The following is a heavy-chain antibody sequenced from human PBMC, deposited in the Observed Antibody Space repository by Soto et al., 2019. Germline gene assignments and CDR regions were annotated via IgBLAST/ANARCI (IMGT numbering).Heavy chain of an antibody. V-gene: IGHV3-20*01. Sequence: GGSLRLSCAASGFTFDDYGMSWVRQAPGKGLEWVSGINWNGGSTGYADSVKGRFTISRDNAKNSLYLQMNSLRAEDTALYHCARNAVTAAMYYYYYYMDVWGKGTTVTVSS. J-gene: IGHJ6*03. CDR1: GFTFDDYG. CDR3: ARNAVTAAMYYYYYYMDV. D-gene: IGHD2-2*01. CDR2: INWNGGST.